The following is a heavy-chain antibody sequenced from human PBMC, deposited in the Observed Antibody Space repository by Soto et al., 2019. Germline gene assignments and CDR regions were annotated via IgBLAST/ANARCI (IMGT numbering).Heavy chain of an antibody. D-gene: IGHD2-2*01. CDR3: ARSVVVPAAPDS. Sequence: QVQLVQSGAEVKKPGASVKVSCKASGYTFTSYAMHWVRQAPGQRLEWMGWINAGNGNTKYSQKFQGRVTITRDSSASTAYMELSSPRSEDTAVYYCARSVVVPAAPDSWGQGTLVTVSS. V-gene: IGHV1-3*01. CDR1: GYTFTSYA. CDR2: INAGNGNT. J-gene: IGHJ4*02.